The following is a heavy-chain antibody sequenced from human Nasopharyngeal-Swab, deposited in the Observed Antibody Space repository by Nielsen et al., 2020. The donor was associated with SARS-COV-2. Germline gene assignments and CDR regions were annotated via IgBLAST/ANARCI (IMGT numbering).Heavy chain of an antibody. CDR1: GFTFSNFA. V-gene: IGHV3-23*01. CDR3: ARDPGVEQLVDDAFDI. CDR2: ISGDSDST. Sequence: GESLKISCAASGFTFSNFAMSWVRQAPGKGLEWVSVISGDSDSTYYTDSVRGRFTISRDNSKNTLYLQMNSLRAEDTAVYYCARDPGVEQLVDDAFDIWGQGTMVTVSS. J-gene: IGHJ3*02. D-gene: IGHD6-6*01.